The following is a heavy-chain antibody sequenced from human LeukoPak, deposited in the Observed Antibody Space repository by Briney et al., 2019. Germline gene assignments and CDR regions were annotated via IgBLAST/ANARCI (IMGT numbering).Heavy chain of an antibody. D-gene: IGHD1-26*01. V-gene: IGHV1-18*01. CDR2: ISAYNGNT. J-gene: IGHJ3*02. Sequence: GASVKVSCKASGYTFTSYGISWVRQAPGQGLEWMGWISAYNGNTNYAQKLQGRVTMTTDTSTSTAYMELRSLRSDDTAVYYCAREGVSGSYHARSAFDIWGQGTMVTVSS. CDR1: GYTFTSYG. CDR3: AREGVSGSYHARSAFDI.